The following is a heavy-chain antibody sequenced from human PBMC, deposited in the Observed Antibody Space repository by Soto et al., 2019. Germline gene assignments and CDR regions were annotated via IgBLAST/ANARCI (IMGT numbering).Heavy chain of an antibody. CDR1: GFTFSNYA. CDR3: AKQYSSGWWGAFVI. Sequence: EVQLLESGGDLVQPGGSLRLSCAASGFTFSNYAMTWVRQAPGKGLEWVSSISGSGGSTYYADSVKGRFTISRDNSKNTLYLQMNSLRAEDTAVYYCAKQYSSGWWGAFVIWGQGTMVTVSS. J-gene: IGHJ3*02. D-gene: IGHD6-19*01. CDR2: ISGSGGST. V-gene: IGHV3-23*01.